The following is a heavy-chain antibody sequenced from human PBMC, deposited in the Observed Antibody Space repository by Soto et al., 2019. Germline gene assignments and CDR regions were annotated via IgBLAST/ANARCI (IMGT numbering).Heavy chain of an antibody. V-gene: IGHV3-23*01. CDR3: AKSLLGAMAPLDY. D-gene: IGHD5-18*01. CDR1: GFSFSSHS. J-gene: IGHJ4*02. CDR2: ISGSGGHI. Sequence: GGSLRLSCVASGFSFSSHSVTWVRQAPGKGPEWVSTISGSGGHIYYVDSVKGRFTISRDNSKNTLYLQMNSLGAEDTALYYCAKSLLGAMAPLDYWGQGTLVTVSS.